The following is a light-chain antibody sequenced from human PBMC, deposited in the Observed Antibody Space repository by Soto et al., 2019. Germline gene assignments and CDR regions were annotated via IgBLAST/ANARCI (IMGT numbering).Light chain of an antibody. CDR1: QGITNH. CDR3: QQSYSTPQT. V-gene: IGKV1-9*01. Sequence: DIQLTQSPSFLSASVGDRVTITCRASQGITNHLAWYQQKPGKAPKLLIYAASTLQSGVPSRISGSGSGTEFTLTISSLQPDDFATYYCQQSYSTPQTFGQGTKVDIK. CDR2: AAS. J-gene: IGKJ1*01.